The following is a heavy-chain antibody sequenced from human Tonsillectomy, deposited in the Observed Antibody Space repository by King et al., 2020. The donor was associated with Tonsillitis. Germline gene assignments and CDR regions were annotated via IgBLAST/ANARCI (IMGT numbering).Heavy chain of an antibody. J-gene: IGHJ6*03. CDR3: ARDSTDYSYYYYMDV. CDR2: ISYDGSNN. D-gene: IGHD2-21*02. CDR1: GFTFSSYA. V-gene: IGHV3-30*17. Sequence: VQLVESGGGVVQPGRSLRLSCAASGFTFSSYAMPWVRQAPGKGLEWVAVISYDGSNNYYVDSVKGRFTISRDNSKNKLYLQMNSLRAEDTAVYYCARDSTDYSYYYYMDVWGKGTTVTVSS.